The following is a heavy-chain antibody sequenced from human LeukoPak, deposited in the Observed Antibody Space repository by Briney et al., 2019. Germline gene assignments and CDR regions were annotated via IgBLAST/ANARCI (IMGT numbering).Heavy chain of an antibody. Sequence: GGSLRLSCAASGFTFSSYSMNWVRQAPGKGLEWVSYISSSNSTIYYADSVKGRFTISRDNAKNSLYLQMNSLRAEDTAVYYCARVNVVVPAAIRKFDYWGQGTLVTVSS. CDR1: GFTFSSYS. J-gene: IGHJ4*02. CDR3: ARVNVVVPAAIRKFDY. D-gene: IGHD2-2*02. CDR2: ISSSNSTI. V-gene: IGHV3-48*01.